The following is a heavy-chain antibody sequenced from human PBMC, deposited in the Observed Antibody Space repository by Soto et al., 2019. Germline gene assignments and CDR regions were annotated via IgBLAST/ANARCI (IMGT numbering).Heavy chain of an antibody. Sequence: QVQLQESDPGLVKPSETLSLTCTVSGGSISSYYWSWIRQTPGKGLEWIGYIYYSGSTNYNPSLKSRVTISVDTSKNQFSLKLSSVTAADTAVYYCARLWKAGTDYYYYYGMDVWGQGTTVTVSS. J-gene: IGHJ6*02. CDR2: IYYSGST. CDR1: GGSISSYY. CDR3: ARLWKAGTDYYYYYGMDV. D-gene: IGHD1-1*01. V-gene: IGHV4-59*08.